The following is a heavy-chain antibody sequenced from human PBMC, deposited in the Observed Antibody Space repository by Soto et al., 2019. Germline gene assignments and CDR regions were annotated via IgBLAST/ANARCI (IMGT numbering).Heavy chain of an antibody. CDR2: IYYSGST. D-gene: IGHD2-15*01. J-gene: IGHJ3*02. CDR1: GGSISSSSYY. V-gene: IGHV4-39*02. Sequence: SETLSLTCTVSGGSISSSSYYWGWIRQPPGKGLEWIGSIYYSGSTYYNPSLKSRVTISVDTSKNQFSLKLSSVTAADTAVYYCAREWVPAAIVVVVAATPSRHAFDIWGQGTMVTVSS. CDR3: AREWVPAAIVVVVAATPSRHAFDI.